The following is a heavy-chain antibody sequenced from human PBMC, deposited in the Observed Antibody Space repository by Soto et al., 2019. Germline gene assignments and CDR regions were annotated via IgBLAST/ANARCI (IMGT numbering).Heavy chain of an antibody. Sequence: QVQLVESGGGVVQPGRSPRLSCAASGFTFSNFGMHWVRQAPGKGLEWVAAISSDGGDKYYSHSVKDRFTISRDNSKNQLFLQMNSLRAEDTAVYYCVKGSEVARQELDHWGQGILVSVSS. V-gene: IGHV3-30*18. CDR3: VKGSEVARQELDH. J-gene: IGHJ4*02. D-gene: IGHD2-15*01. CDR2: ISSDGGDK. CDR1: GFTFSNFG.